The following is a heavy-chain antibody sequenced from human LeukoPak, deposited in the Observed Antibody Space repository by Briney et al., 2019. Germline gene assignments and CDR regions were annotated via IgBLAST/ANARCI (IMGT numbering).Heavy chain of an antibody. V-gene: IGHV3-66*02. CDR3: ARSPRFGEFNY. Sequence: GGSLRLSCAAAGFTVSSNYMSWVRQAPGKGLEWVSVIYSGGSTYYADSVKGRFTISRDNSKNTLYLQMNSLRPEDTAVYYCARSPRFGEFNYWGQGTLVTVSS. CDR1: GFTVSSNY. CDR2: IYSGGST. J-gene: IGHJ4*02. D-gene: IGHD3-10*02.